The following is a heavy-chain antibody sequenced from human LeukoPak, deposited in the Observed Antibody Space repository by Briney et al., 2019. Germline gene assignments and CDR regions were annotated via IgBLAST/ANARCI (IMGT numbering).Heavy chain of an antibody. D-gene: IGHD2-15*01. V-gene: IGHV1-46*01. J-gene: IGHJ4*02. CDR2: INPSGGST. CDR3: ARAPGYCSGGNCSWFDY. Sequence: ASVKVSCKASGYSLTSYYIHWVRQAPGEGLEWMGIINPSGGSTRYAQKFQGRVTVTRDTSTSTVYMELSSLRSEDTAIYYCARAPGYCSGGNCSWFDYWGQGTLVTVSS. CDR1: GYSLTSYY.